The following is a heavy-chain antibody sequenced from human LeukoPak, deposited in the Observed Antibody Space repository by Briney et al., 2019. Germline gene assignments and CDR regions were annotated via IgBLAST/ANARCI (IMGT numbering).Heavy chain of an antibody. CDR3: VKALTLSGTYLGD. CDR2: IGAGGDST. V-gene: IGHV3-23*01. D-gene: IGHD3-10*01. Sequence: GGSLRLSCVASGFSISDYAMNWARQAPGKGLDWVSGIGAGGDSTFYPDSVRGRFTISRDNSKNTLYLQMNSLRAEDTALYYCVKALTLSGTYLGDWGQGTLVTVFS. CDR1: GFSISDYA. J-gene: IGHJ4*02.